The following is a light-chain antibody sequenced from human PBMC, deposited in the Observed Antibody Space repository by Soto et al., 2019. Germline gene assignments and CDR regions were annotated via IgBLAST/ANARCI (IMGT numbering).Light chain of an antibody. CDR2: GAS. J-gene: IGKJ2*01. V-gene: IGKV3-15*01. CDR1: QSVSSN. CDR3: QHYNNWPFT. Sequence: EIVMTQSPATLSVSPGERATLSCRASQSVSSNLAWYQQKPGQAPSLLIFGASARATGIPARFSGSGSWTEFTLTISSLQSEDFAVYYCQHYNNWPFTFGQGTKLEIK.